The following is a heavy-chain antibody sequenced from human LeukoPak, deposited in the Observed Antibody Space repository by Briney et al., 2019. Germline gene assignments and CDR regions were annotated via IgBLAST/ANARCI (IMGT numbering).Heavy chain of an antibody. V-gene: IGHV3-7*01. J-gene: IGHJ4*02. Sequence: PGGSLRLSCAASGFTFSTYWMTWVRRAPGKGLEWVANIKPDGSEKNYVDSVKGRFTISRDNAKNSLYLQMNSLRAEDTAVYYCAKDRRGGPSLPYYFDYWGQGTLVTVSS. CDR2: IKPDGSEK. CDR1: GFTFSTYW. D-gene: IGHD3-16*01. CDR3: AKDRRGGPSLPYYFDY.